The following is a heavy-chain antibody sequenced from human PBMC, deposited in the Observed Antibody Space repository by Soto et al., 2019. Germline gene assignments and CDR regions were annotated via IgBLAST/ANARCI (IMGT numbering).Heavy chain of an antibody. CDR2: IYHSGST. J-gene: IGHJ6*02. D-gene: IGHD4-4*01. CDR3: ARENYSNYVYYYYYYGMDV. Sequence: PSETLSLTCAVSGYSISSGYYWGWIRQPPGKGLEWIGSIYHSGSTYYNPSLKSRVTISVDTSKNQFSLKLSSVTAADTAVYCCARENYSNYVYYYYYYGMDVWGQGTTVTSP. CDR1: GYSISSGYY. V-gene: IGHV4-38-2*02.